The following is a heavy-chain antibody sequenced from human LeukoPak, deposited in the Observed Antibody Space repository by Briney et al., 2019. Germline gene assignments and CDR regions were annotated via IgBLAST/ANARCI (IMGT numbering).Heavy chain of an antibody. CDR2: ISSSTSTI. D-gene: IGHD4-17*01. J-gene: IGHJ4*02. CDR1: GFTFSSYT. CDR3: ARGYYGDYYFDY. V-gene: IGHV3-48*01. Sequence: GGSLRLSCAASGFTFSSYTMSWVRQAPGKRLEWVSSISSSTSTIHYADSVKGRFTIFRDNAKNSLYLQMNSLRAEDTAVYFCARGYYGDYYFDYWGQGTLVTVSS.